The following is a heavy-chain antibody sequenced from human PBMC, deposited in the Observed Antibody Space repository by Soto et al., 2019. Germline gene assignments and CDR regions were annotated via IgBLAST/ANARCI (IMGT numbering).Heavy chain of an antibody. CDR3: ARASIRYYYYGMDV. Sequence: SETLSLTCAVYGGSFSGYYWSWIRQPPGKGLEWIGEINHSGSTNYNPSLKSRVTISVDTSKNQFSLKLSSVTAADTAVYYCARASIRYYYYGMDVWGQGTTVTVSS. J-gene: IGHJ6*02. CDR2: INHSGST. V-gene: IGHV4-34*01. D-gene: IGHD2-2*02. CDR1: GGSFSGYY.